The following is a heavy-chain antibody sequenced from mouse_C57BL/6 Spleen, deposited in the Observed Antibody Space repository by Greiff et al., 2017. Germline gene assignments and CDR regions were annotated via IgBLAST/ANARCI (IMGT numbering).Heavy chain of an antibody. CDR3: ARGTGMYYFDY. J-gene: IGHJ2*01. V-gene: IGHV3-6*01. CDR2: ISYDGSN. D-gene: IGHD4-1*01. Sequence: EVQLMESGPGLVKPSQSLSLTCSVTGYSITSGYYWNWIRQFPGNKLEWMGYISYDGSNNYNPSLKNRISITRDTSKNQFFLKLNSVTTEDTATYYCARGTGMYYFDYWGQGTTLTVSS. CDR1: GYSITSGYY.